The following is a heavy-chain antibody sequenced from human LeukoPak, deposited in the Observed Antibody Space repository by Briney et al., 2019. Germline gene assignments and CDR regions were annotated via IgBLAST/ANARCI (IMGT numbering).Heavy chain of an antibody. V-gene: IGHV4-39*01. D-gene: IGHD3-10*01. CDR3: ARQDFGSGILPGY. CDR2: VYYTGST. CDR1: GASITNSLYY. Sequence: SETLSLTCTVSGASITNSLYYWGWIRQPPGKGLEWIATVYYTGSTYYNPSLKSRVTISIDTSKSHFSLKLGSVTAADMAVYYCARQDFGSGILPGYWGQGTLVTVSS. J-gene: IGHJ4*02.